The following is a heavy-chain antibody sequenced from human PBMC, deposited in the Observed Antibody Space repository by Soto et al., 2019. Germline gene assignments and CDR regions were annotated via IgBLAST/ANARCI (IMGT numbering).Heavy chain of an antibody. CDR1: GFTFDSYA. CDR2: ISWSSGSV. CDR3: VKDIHEQWLVSHFEY. J-gene: IGHJ4*02. V-gene: IGHV3-9*01. Sequence: EVQLVESGGGLVQPGRSLRLSCVASGFTFDSYAMHWVWQAPGKGLEWVSGISWSSGSVGYGDSVRGRFTISRDNAQNSLYLEMNSLRVEDTAFYYCVKDIHEQWLVSHFEYWGQGALVTVSS. D-gene: IGHD6-19*01.